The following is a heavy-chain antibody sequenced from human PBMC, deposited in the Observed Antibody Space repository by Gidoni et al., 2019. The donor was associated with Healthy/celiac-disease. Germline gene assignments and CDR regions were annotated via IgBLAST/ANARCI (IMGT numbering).Heavy chain of an antibody. J-gene: IGHJ4*02. CDR3: TRGHGASGY. V-gene: IGHV3-49*03. D-gene: IGHD4-17*01. Sequence: VQLVESAGGLVQPGRSLRLSCTASGFTFGEYARSWFRQGPGKGRGWEGFIRSKAYGGTTEYAASVKGRDTISRDYSKSMAYLQMNSLKAEDTAVYYCTRGHGASGYWGQGTLVTVSS. CDR2: IRSKAYGGTT. CDR1: GFTFGEYA.